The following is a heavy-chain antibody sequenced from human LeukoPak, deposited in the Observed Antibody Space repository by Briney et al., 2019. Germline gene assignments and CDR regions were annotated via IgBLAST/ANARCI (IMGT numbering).Heavy chain of an antibody. J-gene: IGHJ4*02. CDR1: DGSIYSYY. CDR3: VGPYDSSGYYLGY. CDR2: VTYSGST. D-gene: IGHD3-22*01. V-gene: IGHV4-59*08. Sequence: SETLSLTCTVSDGSIYSYYWSWIRQPTGKGLEWIGHVTYSGSTNYNRSLKSRVTISVDTSKNQFSLKLSSVTAADTAGYYCVGPYDSSGYYLGYWGQGTPVTVSS.